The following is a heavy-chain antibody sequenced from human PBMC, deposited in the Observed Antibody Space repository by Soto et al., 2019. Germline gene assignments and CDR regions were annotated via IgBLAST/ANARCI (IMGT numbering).Heavy chain of an antibody. J-gene: IGHJ6*04. CDR2: IYYSGST. D-gene: IGHD2-2*01. Sequence: QLELQESGPGMVKASEALSLPCPFSGCPLRHSSYYLGWIRPPPGEGPEGIGRIYYSGSTYFNPSLKSRVTISVDTSKNQFSLKLSSVTAADTAVYYCASLGVVPAAIPRSHMDVWGKGTTVTVSS. CDR3: ASLGVVPAAIPRSHMDV. V-gene: IGHV4-39*01. CDR1: GCPLRHSSYY.